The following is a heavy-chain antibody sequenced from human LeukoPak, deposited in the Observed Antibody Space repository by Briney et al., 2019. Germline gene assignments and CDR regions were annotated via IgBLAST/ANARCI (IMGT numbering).Heavy chain of an antibody. V-gene: IGHV3-53*01. CDR3: ARDEYNGSGSATADY. J-gene: IGHJ4*02. D-gene: IGHD3-10*01. CDR2: IYSGGST. CDR1: GFTVSSNY. Sequence: GGSLRLSCAASGFTVSSNYMSWVRQAPGKGLEWVSVIYSGGSTYYADSVKGRFTISRDNSKNTLYLQMNSLRAEDTAVYYCARDEYNGSGSATADYWGQGTLVTVSS.